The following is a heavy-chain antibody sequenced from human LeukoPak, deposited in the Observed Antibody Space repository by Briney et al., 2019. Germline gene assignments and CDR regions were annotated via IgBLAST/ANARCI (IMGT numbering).Heavy chain of an antibody. CDR3: ARGGSDPPPNALDF. V-gene: IGHV3-20*04. Sequence: PGGSLRLSCVASGFTFDDYGMSWVRQAPGKGLEWVSGINWNGDSTGYADSVKGRFTISRDNAKNSLFLQMNSLRAEDTALYYCARGGSDPPPNALDFWGQGTLVTVSS. CDR2: INWNGDST. D-gene: IGHD3/OR15-3a*01. J-gene: IGHJ4*02. CDR1: GFTFDDYG.